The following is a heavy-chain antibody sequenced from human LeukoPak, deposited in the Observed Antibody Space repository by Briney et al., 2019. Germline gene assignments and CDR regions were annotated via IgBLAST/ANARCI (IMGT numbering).Heavy chain of an antibody. D-gene: IGHD3-3*01. CDR1: GGPFSGYY. Sequence: SETLSLTCAVYGGPFSGYYWSWIRQPPGKGLEWIGEINHSGSTNYNPSLKSRVTISVDTSKNQFSLKLSSVTAADTAVYYCARAMTYYDFWSGPKNWFDPWGQGTLVTVSS. J-gene: IGHJ5*02. CDR3: ARAMTYYDFWSGPKNWFDP. V-gene: IGHV4-34*01. CDR2: INHSGST.